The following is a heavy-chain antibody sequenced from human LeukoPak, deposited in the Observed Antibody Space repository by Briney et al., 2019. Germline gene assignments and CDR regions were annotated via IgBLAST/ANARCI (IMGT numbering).Heavy chain of an antibody. CDR2: IYPGDSDT. J-gene: IGHJ3*02. Sequence: TGESLKISCKGSGYSFTSYWIGWVRQMPGKGLEWMGIIYPGDSDTRYSPSFQGQVTISADKSISTAYLQWSSLKASDTAMYYCARRSIGAAVGDAFDIWGQGAMVTVSS. CDR3: ARRSIGAAVGDAFDI. CDR1: GYSFTSYW. D-gene: IGHD6-13*01. V-gene: IGHV5-51*01.